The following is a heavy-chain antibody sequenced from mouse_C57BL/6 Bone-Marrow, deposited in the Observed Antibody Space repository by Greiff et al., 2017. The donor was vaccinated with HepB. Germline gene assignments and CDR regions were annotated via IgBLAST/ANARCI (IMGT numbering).Heavy chain of an antibody. V-gene: IGHV1-55*01. CDR3: ASGVLYYYGSSSDY. J-gene: IGHJ2*01. D-gene: IGHD1-1*01. CDR2: IYPGSGST. CDR1: GYTFTSYW. Sequence: QVQLQQPGAELVKPGASVKMSCKASGYTFTSYWITWVKQRPGQGLEWIGDIYPGSGSTKYNEKLKSKATLTVDQSSSQAYLQLCSLTSEDSAVYYCASGVLYYYGSSSDYWGQGTTLTVSS.